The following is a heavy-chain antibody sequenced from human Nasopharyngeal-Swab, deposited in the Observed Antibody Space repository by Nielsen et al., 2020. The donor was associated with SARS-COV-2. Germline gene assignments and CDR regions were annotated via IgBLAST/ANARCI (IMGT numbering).Heavy chain of an antibody. CDR3: VRDRGSGNNYFDY. J-gene: IGHJ4*02. V-gene: IGHV4-30-4*01. CDR2: IYYSGST. CDR1: AGSISSGDYY. Sequence: SETLSLTCTVSAGSISSGDYYWNWIRQPPGKGLEWIGSIYYSGSTSYNPSLKSRVTISRDTSRNQFSLKLSSVTAADAAVYYCVRDRGSGNNYFDYWGQGTLVTVSS. D-gene: IGHD3-10*01.